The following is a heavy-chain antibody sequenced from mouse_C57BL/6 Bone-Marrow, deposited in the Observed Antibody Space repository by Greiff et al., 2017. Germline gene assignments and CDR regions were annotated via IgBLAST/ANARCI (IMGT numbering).Heavy chain of an antibody. V-gene: IGHV1-82*01. CDR1: GYAFSSSW. J-gene: IGHJ1*03. CDR3: EITTVVATKYFDV. CDR2: IYPGDGDT. Sequence: VQLQQSGPELVKPGASVKISCKASGYAFSSSWMNWVKQRPGKGLEWIGRIYPGDGDTNYNGKFKGKATLTADKSSSTAYMQLSSLTCEDSAVYFCEITTVVATKYFDVWGTGTTVTVSS. D-gene: IGHD1-1*01.